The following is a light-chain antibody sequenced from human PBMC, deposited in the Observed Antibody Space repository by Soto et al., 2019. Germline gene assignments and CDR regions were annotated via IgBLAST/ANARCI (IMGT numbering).Light chain of an antibody. CDR3: SSYTSRSTYV. Sequence: QSVLTQPASVSGSPGQSITISCTGTSSDVGGYNYVSWYQQPPGKAHKLMIYDVSNRPAGVSNRFSGSKSGNTASLTISGLPADDEAYYYGSSYTSRSTYVFGTGTKLTVL. CDR1: SSDVGGYNY. J-gene: IGLJ1*01. CDR2: DVS. V-gene: IGLV2-14*01.